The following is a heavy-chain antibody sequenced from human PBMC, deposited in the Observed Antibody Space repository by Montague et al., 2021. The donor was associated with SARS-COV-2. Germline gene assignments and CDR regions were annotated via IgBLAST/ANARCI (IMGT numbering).Heavy chain of an antibody. CDR3: ARDVGWGMATSPGGDTDY. D-gene: IGHD5-24*01. Sequence: SLRLSLSASGFTFSSYGMHWVRQAPGKGLEWVAVIWYDGSNKYYADSVKGRFTISRDNSKNTLYLQMNSLRAEDTAVYYCARDVGWGMATSPGGDTDYWGQGTLVTVSS. J-gene: IGHJ4*02. V-gene: IGHV3-33*01. CDR2: IWYDGSNK. CDR1: GFTFSSYG.